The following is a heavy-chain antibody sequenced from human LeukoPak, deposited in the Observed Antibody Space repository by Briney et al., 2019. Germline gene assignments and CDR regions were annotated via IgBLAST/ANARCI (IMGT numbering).Heavy chain of an antibody. D-gene: IGHD3-10*01. CDR1: GGSISSSSYY. Sequence: SETLSLTCTVSGGSISSSSYYWGWIRQPPGRGLEWIGSIYYSGSTYYNPSLKSRVTISVDPSKNQFSLKLSSVTAADTAVYYCARRRSDYYGSGSYYNVNYYYYYMDVWGKGTTVTVSS. V-gene: IGHV4-39*01. J-gene: IGHJ6*03. CDR3: ARRRSDYYGSGSYYNVNYYYYYMDV. CDR2: IYYSGST.